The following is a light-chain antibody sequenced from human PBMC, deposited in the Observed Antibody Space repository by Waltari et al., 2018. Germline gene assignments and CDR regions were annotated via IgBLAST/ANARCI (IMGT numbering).Light chain of an antibody. CDR2: DVS. CDR3: SSQSSDNVVL. V-gene: IGLV2-14*03. Sequence: QSALTQPASVSGSPGQSITISCTGTSSDVGGYNSVSWYQAHPGQAPKVIIYDVSDRPSGISERFPGSKSGNTASLTISGLQAEDEADYYCSSQSSDNVVLFGGGTKLTVL. CDR1: SSDVGGYNS. J-gene: IGLJ2*01.